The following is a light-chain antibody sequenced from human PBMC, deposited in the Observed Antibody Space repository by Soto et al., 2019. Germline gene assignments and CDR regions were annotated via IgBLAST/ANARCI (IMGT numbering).Light chain of an antibody. Sequence: DIQMTQSPSSLSESVGDRVSITCRASQSIGTYLNWYRQKPGKAPELLIHDAASVQSGVPLRFSGSGSGADFTLSITSVQAEEFATYDCQQSYDRPRTFGQGTKVEVK. V-gene: IGKV1-39*01. CDR2: DAA. J-gene: IGKJ1*01. CDR3: QQSYDRPRT. CDR1: QSIGTY.